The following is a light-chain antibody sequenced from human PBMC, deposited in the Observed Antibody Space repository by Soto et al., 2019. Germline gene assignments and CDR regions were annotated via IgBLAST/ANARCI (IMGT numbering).Light chain of an antibody. J-gene: IGKJ3*01. V-gene: IGKV3-20*01. Sequence: ENVLTQSPDTLSLSPGERATLSCRASESLRSSHLAWYQQKPGQAPRLLIYGASSRAADIPDRFSGDGSGTDFTLTISRLEPEDFAVYYCQQYGSSPFTFGPGTKVEIK. CDR2: GAS. CDR3: QQYGSSPFT. CDR1: ESLRSSH.